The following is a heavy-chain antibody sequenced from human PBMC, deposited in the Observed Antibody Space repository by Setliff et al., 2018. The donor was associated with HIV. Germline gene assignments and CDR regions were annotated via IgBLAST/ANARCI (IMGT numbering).Heavy chain of an antibody. CDR1: GYTFTSYA. D-gene: IGHD6-13*01. CDR3: ARGYSSSWAYYFDY. J-gene: IGHJ4*02. V-gene: IGHV7-4-1*02. Sequence: GASVKVSCKASGYTFTSYAMNWVRQAPGQGLEWMGWINTNTGNPTYAQGFTGRFVFSLDTSVSTAYLQISSLKAEDTAVYSCARGYSSSWAYYFDYWGQGTLVTVSS. CDR2: INTNTGNP.